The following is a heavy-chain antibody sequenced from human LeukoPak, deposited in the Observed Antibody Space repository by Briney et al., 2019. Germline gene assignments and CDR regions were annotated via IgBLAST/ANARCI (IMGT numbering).Heavy chain of an antibody. CDR1: GFTFSNAW. V-gene: IGHV3-15*01. CDR2: IKSKTDGGTP. D-gene: IGHD3-10*01. Sequence: GGSLRLSCAASGFTFSNAWMSWVRQAPGKGLEWVGRIKSKTDGGTPDYAAPVKGRFTISRDDSKATLYLQMNSLKTEDTAVYYCTTVAVTMVRGVIIITRSFDYWGQGILVTVSS. J-gene: IGHJ4*02. CDR3: TTVAVTMVRGVIIITRSFDY.